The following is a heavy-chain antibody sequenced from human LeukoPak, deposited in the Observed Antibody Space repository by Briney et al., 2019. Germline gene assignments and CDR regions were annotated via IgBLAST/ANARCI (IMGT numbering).Heavy chain of an antibody. CDR2: INRNGGST. J-gene: IGHJ4*02. Sequence: GESLRLSCAASGFTFDDYGMTWVRQAPGKGLEWVSDINRNGGSTLYVDSVDGRFTISRDNAKNSLYLEMTSLRVEDTALYYCAREASITLVRGVTKNFDYWGQGTLVTVSS. D-gene: IGHD3-10*01. CDR3: AREASITLVRGVTKNFDY. CDR1: GFTFDDYG. V-gene: IGHV3-20*04.